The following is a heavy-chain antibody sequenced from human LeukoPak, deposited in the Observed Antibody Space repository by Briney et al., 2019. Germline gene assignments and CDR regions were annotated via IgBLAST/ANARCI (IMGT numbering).Heavy chain of an antibody. CDR3: ASEYGSWSYVADY. CDR1: GFTFSSYS. D-gene: IGHD3-10*01. V-gene: IGHV3-21*01. CDR2: ISSSSSYI. Sequence: GGSLRLSCAASGFTFSSYSMNWVRQAPGNGLEWVSSISSSSSYIYYADSVKGRFTISRDNAKNSLYLQMNSLRAEDTAVYYCASEYGSWSYVADYWGQGTLVTVSS. J-gene: IGHJ4*02.